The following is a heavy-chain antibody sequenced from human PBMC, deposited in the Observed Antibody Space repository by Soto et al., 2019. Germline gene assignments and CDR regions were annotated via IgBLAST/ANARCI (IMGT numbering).Heavy chain of an antibody. D-gene: IGHD3-9*01. CDR2: IKSKTDGWTA. CDR3: TTGIYYDILTGYHNVAY. Sequence: GSLRLSCVASGFNLSHPLMTWVRQAAGKGLEWVGRIKSKTDGWTADYAAPVKGRATISRDDSKNTVYLQMNSLKTEDTAVYYCTTGIYYDILTGYHNVAYWGQGALVTVSS. CDR1: GFNLSHPL. V-gene: IGHV3-15*01. J-gene: IGHJ4*02.